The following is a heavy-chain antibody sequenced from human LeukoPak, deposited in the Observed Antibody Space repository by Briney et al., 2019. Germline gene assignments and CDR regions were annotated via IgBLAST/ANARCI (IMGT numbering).Heavy chain of an antibody. J-gene: IGHJ4*02. CDR3: ARERDTYNDY. CDR1: GFTFSTFW. Sequence: GGSLRLSCAGSGFTFSTFWMTWVRQAPGKGLEWVGTIKRDGSESYYVASVRGRFTVSRDNAKNSLYLQMNSLRAKDTAVYFCARERDTYNDYWGEGTLVTVSS. D-gene: IGHD3-16*02. V-gene: IGHV3-7*01. CDR2: IKRDGSES.